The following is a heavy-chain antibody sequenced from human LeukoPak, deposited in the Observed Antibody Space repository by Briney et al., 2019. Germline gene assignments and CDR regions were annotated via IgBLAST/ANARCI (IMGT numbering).Heavy chain of an antibody. CDR2: INPNSGGT. CDR1: GYTFTGCN. J-gene: IGHJ4*02. Sequence: ASVKVSRKASGYTFTGCNIHWVRQAPGQGLEGMGWINPNSGGTNYAQKFQGRVTMTRDTSINTAYMEVSRLRSDDTAVYYCARDRLAAAGSGGWGQGTLVTVFS. V-gene: IGHV1-2*02. CDR3: ARDRLAAAGSGG. D-gene: IGHD6-13*01.